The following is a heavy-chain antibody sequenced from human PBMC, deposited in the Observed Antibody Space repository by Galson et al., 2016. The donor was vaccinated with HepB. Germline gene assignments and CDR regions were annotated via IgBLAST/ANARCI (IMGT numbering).Heavy chain of an antibody. CDR2: IYWDDDK. V-gene: IGHV2-5*02. D-gene: IGHD1-7*01. CDR1: GFSLTNGGVG. CDR3: ARSLGTAIFGY. Sequence: PALVKPTQTLTLTCTFSGFSLTNGGVGVGWIRQLPGKALEWLALIYWDDDKRYSPSLKNRLTITKDTSKNQVVLVMANMDPVDTGTYYCARSLGTAIFGYWGQGSLVLVSS. J-gene: IGHJ4*02.